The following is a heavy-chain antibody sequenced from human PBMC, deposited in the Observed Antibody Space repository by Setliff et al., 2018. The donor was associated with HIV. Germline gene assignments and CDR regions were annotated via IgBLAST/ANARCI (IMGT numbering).Heavy chain of an antibody. Sequence: GESLKISCTGSGYSFSNHWIGWVRQMPGRGLEWVAIIYPQDSDTRYSTSFEGHVTISADTSRYTAYLQWRALRASDTAIYYCARHRIDISLLVVQDPGPFDLWGRGTRVTVSS. CDR3: ARHRIDISLLVVQDPGPFDL. D-gene: IGHD3-3*02. CDR2: IYPQDSDT. CDR1: GYSFSNHW. J-gene: IGHJ3*01. V-gene: IGHV5-51*01.